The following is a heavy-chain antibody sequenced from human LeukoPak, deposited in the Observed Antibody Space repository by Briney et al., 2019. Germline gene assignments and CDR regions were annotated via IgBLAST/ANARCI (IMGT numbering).Heavy chain of an antibody. V-gene: IGHV4-59*01. D-gene: IGHD4-17*01. Sequence: SETLSLTCTVSGGSISSYYWSWIRQPPGKGLEWIGYIYYSGSTNYNPSLKSRVTISVDTSKNQFSLKLSSVTAADTAVYYCARPRTVTTGGYFDLWGRGTLVTASS. CDR3: ARPRTVTTGGYFDL. CDR1: GGSISSYY. CDR2: IYYSGST. J-gene: IGHJ2*01.